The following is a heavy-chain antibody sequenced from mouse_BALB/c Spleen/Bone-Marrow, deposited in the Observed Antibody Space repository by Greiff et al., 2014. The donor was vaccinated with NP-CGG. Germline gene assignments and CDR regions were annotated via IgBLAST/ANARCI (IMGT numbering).Heavy chain of an antibody. D-gene: IGHD2-4*01. CDR1: GFTFSSYA. CDR2: ISSGGST. Sequence: EVKLVESGGGLVKPGGSLKLSCAASGFTFSSYAISWVRQTPEKRLEWVASISSGGSTYYPDSVKGRFTISRDNARNILYLQMSSLRSEDTAMYYCARDDYDDQYYFDYWGQGTTLTVSS. CDR3: ARDDYDDQYYFDY. J-gene: IGHJ2*01. V-gene: IGHV5-6-5*01.